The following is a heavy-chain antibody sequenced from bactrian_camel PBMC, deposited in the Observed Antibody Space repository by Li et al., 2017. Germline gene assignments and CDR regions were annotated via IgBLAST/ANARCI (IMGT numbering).Heavy chain of an antibody. CDR1: EETYNYYC. J-gene: IGHJ6*01. CDR2: TIDSDDRT. V-gene: IGHV3S63*01. D-gene: IGHD6*01. CDR3: AAPGAHIGGGWSNPCGFGY. Sequence: HVQLVESGGGSVQAGGSLRLSCAASEETYNYYCMAWFRQAPGKEREGVATIDSDDRTTYADSVKGRFTISQDNDRSAVYLQMNSLKPEDTAVYYCAAPGAHIGGGWSNPCGFGYWGQGTQVTVS.